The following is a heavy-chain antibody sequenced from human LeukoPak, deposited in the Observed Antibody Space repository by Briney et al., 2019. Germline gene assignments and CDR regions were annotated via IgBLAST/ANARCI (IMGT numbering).Heavy chain of an antibody. J-gene: IGHJ4*02. CDR2: ISSTSSTV. V-gene: IGHV3-48*01. CDR1: GFTFSSYS. D-gene: IGHD6-6*01. Sequence: GGSLRLSCAVSGFTFSSYSMTWVRQAPGKGLERVSYISSTSSTVYYADSVKGRFTISRDNVKNSLYLQMNSLRAEDTAVYYCARGRDSSSSYPGYWGQGTLVTVSS. CDR3: ARGRDSSSSYPGY.